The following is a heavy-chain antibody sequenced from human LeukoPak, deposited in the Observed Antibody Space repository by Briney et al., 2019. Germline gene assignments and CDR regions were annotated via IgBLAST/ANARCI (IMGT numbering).Heavy chain of an antibody. CDR3: ASLCSSTSCYTGDFDY. V-gene: IGHV3-66*01. CDR1: GFTVSTNY. CDR2: IYSGGST. Sequence: GGSLRLSCAASGFTVSTNYMSWVRQAPGKGLEWVSVIYSGGSTYYADSVKGRFTISRDNSKNTQYLQMNSLRAEDTAVYYCASLCSSTSCYTGDFDYWGQGTLVTVSS. D-gene: IGHD2-2*02. J-gene: IGHJ4*02.